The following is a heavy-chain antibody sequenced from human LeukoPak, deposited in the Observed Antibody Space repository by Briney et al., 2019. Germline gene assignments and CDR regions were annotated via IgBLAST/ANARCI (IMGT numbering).Heavy chain of an antibody. D-gene: IGHD3-22*01. CDR1: GFTFTSSA. CDR2: IVVGSGNT. V-gene: IGHV1-58*01. J-gene: IGHJ3*01. CDR3: AAEAAYYYDSREAFDV. Sequence: TSVKVSCKASGFTFTSSAVQWVRQARGQRLEWIGWIVVGSGNTNYAQKFQERVTITRDMSTSLVYMELSSLRSEDTAVYYCAAEAAYYYDSREAFDVWGQGTMVTVSS.